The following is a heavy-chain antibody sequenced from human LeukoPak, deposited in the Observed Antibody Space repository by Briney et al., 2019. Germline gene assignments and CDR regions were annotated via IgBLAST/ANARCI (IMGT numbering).Heavy chain of an antibody. V-gene: IGHV3-23*01. CDR2: ISGSGGST. CDR1: GFTFSNYA. Sequence: GGSLRLYCAASGFTFSNYAMSWVRQAPGKGLEWVSAISGSGGSTYYADSVKGRFTVSRDNSKNTLYLQMNSLRAEDTDVYYCAKDDWSISAMTTVYYYYGMDVWGQGTTVTVSS. J-gene: IGHJ6*02. CDR3: AKDDWSISAMTTVYYYYGMDV. D-gene: IGHD4-17*01.